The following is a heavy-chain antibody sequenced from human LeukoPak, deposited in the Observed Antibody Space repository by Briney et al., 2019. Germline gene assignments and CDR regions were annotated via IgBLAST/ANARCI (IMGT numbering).Heavy chain of an antibody. CDR1: GYTFTGYC. D-gene: IGHD3-22*01. V-gene: IGHV1-2*06. J-gene: IGHJ4*02. CDR2: INCNGGGT. CDR3: ARDSSGPNYYFDY. Sequence: GASVKVSCKASGYTFTGYCIHWVRQAPGQGLEWMGRINCNGGGTSYAQKFQGRVTMARDTSISTAYMELSRLTYDDTAVYYCARDSSGPNYYFDYWGQGTLVTVSS.